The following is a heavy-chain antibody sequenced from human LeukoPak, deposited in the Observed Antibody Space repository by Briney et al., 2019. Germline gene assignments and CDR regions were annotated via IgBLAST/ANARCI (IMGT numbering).Heavy chain of an antibody. CDR2: ISNDGRSK. V-gene: IGHV3-30*04. CDR1: GFTFSNYA. D-gene: IGHD2-15*01. Sequence: GGSPRLSCAASGFTFSNYAIHGVRQAPGQGLDWVAVISNDGRSKYYADSVKGRFTISRDNSENTLYLQMSSLRAEDTAVYYCAREPLGYCTSSSCPRWFAPRGQGTLVTVSS. CDR3: AREPLGYCTSSSCPRWFAP. J-gene: IGHJ5*02.